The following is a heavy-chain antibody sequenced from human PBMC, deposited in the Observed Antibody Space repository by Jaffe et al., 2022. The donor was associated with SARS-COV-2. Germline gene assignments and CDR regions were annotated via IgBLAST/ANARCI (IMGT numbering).Heavy chain of an antibody. V-gene: IGHV5-51*01. CDR3: ARVSGSWFSLPFDH. D-gene: IGHD6-13*01. CDR2: IYPADSDT. CDR1: GYSFTTHW. J-gene: IGHJ4*02. Sequence: EVQLEQSGAEVKKPGESLKISCKASGYSFTTHWIGWVRQVPGKGLEWLGFIYPADSDTRYRPSFQGQVTMSVDKSITTAYLRWNSLKASDTAIYYCARVSGSWFSLPFDHWGQGTLVTVSS.